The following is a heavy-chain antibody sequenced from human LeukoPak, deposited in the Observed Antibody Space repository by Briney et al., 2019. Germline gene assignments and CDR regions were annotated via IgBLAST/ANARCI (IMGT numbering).Heavy chain of an antibody. CDR3: AKDLRGYSYGCFDY. J-gene: IGHJ4*02. D-gene: IGHD5-18*01. Sequence: PGGSLRLSCAASGFTFSSYAMSWVRQAPGKGLEWVSAISGSGGSTYYADSVKGRFTISGDNSKNTLYLQMNSLRAEDTAVYYCAKDLRGYSYGCFDYWGQGTLVTVSS. CDR2: ISGSGGST. V-gene: IGHV3-23*01. CDR1: GFTFSSYA.